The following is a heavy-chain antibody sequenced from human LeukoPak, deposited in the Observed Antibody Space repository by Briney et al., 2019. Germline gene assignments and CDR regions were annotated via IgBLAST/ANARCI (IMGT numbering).Heavy chain of an antibody. Sequence: SVKVSCKASGGTFSSYAISWVRQAPGQGLEWMGGIIPIFGTANYAQKFQGRVTITTDESTSTAYMELSSLRSEDTAVYYCASSGSYHDAFDMGGQGTMVTVSS. V-gene: IGHV1-69*05. J-gene: IGHJ3*02. CDR2: IIPIFGTA. D-gene: IGHD1-26*01. CDR1: GGTFSSYA. CDR3: ASSGSYHDAFDM.